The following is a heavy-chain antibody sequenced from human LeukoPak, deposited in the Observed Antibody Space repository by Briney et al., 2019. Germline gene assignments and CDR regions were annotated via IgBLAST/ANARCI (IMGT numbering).Heavy chain of an antibody. J-gene: IGHJ4*02. D-gene: IGHD1-14*01. CDR1: GGSISSYY. CDR2: IYYSGST. V-gene: IGHV4-59*01. CDR3: ARGHTGYFDY. Sequence: SETLSLTCTVSGGSISSYYWSWIRQPPGKGLEWIGYIYYSGSTNYNPSLKSRVTISVDTSKNQFSLKLSSVTAADTAVYYCARGHTGYFDYWGQGTLVTVSS.